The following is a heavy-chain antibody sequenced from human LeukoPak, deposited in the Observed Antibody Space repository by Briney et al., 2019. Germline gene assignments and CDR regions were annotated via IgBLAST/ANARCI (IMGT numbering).Heavy chain of an antibody. CDR2: IYYSGST. V-gene: IGHV4-31*03. CDR1: GGSISSGGYY. J-gene: IGHJ6*03. Sequence: PSETLSLTCTVSGGSISSGGYYWSWIRQHPGKGLEWIGYIYYSGSTYYNPSLKSRVTISVDTSKNQFSLKLSSVTAADTAVYYCARGTLDSSGSFYYYSYYMDVWGKGTTVTVSS. D-gene: IGHD3-22*01. CDR3: ARGTLDSSGSFYYYSYYMDV.